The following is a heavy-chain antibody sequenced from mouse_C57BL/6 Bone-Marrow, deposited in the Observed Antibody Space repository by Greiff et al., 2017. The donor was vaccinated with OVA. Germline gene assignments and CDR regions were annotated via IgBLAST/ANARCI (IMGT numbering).Heavy chain of an antibody. CDR1: GFNIKDDY. J-gene: IGHJ3*01. V-gene: IGHV14-4*01. CDR2: IDPENGDT. CDR3: TLYYGSAWFAY. Sequence: VQLQQSGAELVRPGASVKLSCTASGFNIKDDYMHWVKQRPEQGLEWIGWIDPENGDTEYASKFQGKATITADKSSNTAYLQLSSLTSEDTAVYYCTLYYGSAWFAYWGQGTLVTVSA. D-gene: IGHD2-2*01.